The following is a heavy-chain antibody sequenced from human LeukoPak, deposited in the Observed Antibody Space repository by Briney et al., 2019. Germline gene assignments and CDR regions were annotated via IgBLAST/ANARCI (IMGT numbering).Heavy chain of an antibody. D-gene: IGHD3-10*01. J-gene: IGHJ3*02. CDR1: GFTFTGYA. Sequence: PGGSLRLSCAASGFTFTGYAMSWVRQAPGKGLEWVSTIGGSGGSTYYADSVKGRFTISRDNSKNTLYLQMNSLRAEDTAVYYYAKGDYYGSVRTALDIWGQGTMVTVSS. V-gene: IGHV3-23*01. CDR3: AKGDYYGSVRTALDI. CDR2: IGGSGGST.